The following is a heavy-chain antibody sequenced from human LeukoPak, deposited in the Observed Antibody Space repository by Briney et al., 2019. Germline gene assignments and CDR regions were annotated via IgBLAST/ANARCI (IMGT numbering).Heavy chain of an antibody. V-gene: IGHV4-34*01. CDR1: GGSFSGYY. Sequence: SETLSLTCAVYGGSFSGYYWSWIRQPPGKGLEWIGEINHSGSANYNPSLKSRVTISVDTSKNQFSLNLNSVTAADTAVYYCTRRDCNSITCQEALYYFDYWGQGTLVTVSS. CDR2: INHSGSA. CDR3: TRRDCNSITCQEALYYFDY. D-gene: IGHD2/OR15-2a*01. J-gene: IGHJ4*02.